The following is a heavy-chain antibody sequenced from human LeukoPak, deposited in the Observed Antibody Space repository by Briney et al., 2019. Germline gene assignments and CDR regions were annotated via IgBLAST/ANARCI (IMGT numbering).Heavy chain of an antibody. CDR2: ISGDGVST. CDR3: ARVSGKFDY. CDR1: GLPIADFA. V-gene: IGHV3-43*02. J-gene: IGHJ4*02. Sequence: GGSLRPSCVASGLPIADFAMHWVRQAPGKGLEWVSLISGDGVSTFYADSVKGRFSISRDNSKNSLPLEMNSLRTEDTAMYYCARVSGKFDYWGQGTLVAVSS.